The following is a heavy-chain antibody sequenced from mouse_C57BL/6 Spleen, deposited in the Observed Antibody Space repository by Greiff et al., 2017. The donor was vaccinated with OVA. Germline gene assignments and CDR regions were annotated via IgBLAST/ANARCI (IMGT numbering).Heavy chain of an antibody. V-gene: IGHV1-52*01. D-gene: IGHD1-1*01. Sequence: VQLQQPGAELVRPGSSVKLSCKASGYTFTSYWMHWVKQRPIQGLEWIGNIDPSDSETHYNQKVKDKATLTVDKSSSTAYMQLSSLTSEDSAVYYCARGVTTVVATWYFDVWGTGTTVTVSS. J-gene: IGHJ1*03. CDR3: ARGVTTVVATWYFDV. CDR1: GYTFTSYW. CDR2: IDPSDSET.